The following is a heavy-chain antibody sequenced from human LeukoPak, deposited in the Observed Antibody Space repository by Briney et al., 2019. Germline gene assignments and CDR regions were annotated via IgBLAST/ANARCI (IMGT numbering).Heavy chain of an antibody. D-gene: IGHD6-6*01. J-gene: IGHJ3*02. CDR1: GFTFSDYY. V-gene: IGHV3-11*01. CDR2: ITSSGSTI. Sequence: GGSLRLSCAASGFTFSDYYMSWIRQAPGKGLEWVSYITSSGSTIYYADSMKGRFTISRDNAKHSLFLQLDSLRAEDTAVYYCARVGRPAAFDIWGQGTLVIVSS. CDR3: ARVGRPAAFDI.